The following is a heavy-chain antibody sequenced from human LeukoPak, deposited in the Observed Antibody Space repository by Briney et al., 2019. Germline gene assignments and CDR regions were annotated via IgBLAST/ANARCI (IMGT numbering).Heavy chain of an antibody. CDR1: GYTFTGYY. CDR2: INPNSGGT. V-gene: IGHV1-2*02. CDR3: AREVQYCSSTSCPFDP. Sequence: ASVKVSCKASGYTFTGYYMHWVRQAPGQGLEWMGWINPNSGGTNYAQKFQGRVTMTRDTSISTAYMELSRLRSDDTAVYYCAREVQYCSSTSCPFDPWGQGTLVTVSS. D-gene: IGHD2-2*01. J-gene: IGHJ5*02.